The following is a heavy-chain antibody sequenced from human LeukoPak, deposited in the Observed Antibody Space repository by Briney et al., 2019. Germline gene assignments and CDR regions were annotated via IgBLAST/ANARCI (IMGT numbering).Heavy chain of an antibody. CDR1: GDSISRHY. D-gene: IGHD3-16*01. Sequence: SETLSLTCTVSGDSISRHYWSWIRQPPGKGPECIGYISYSGSTNYNPSLKSRVTISLDTSKNHFALKLTSVTAADTAVFYCARSQGAYFDYWGQGILVTVCS. CDR2: ISYSGST. J-gene: IGHJ4*02. CDR3: ARSQGAYFDY. V-gene: IGHV4-59*11.